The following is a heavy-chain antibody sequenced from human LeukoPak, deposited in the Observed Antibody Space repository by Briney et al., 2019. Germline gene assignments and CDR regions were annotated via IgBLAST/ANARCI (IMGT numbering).Heavy chain of an antibody. D-gene: IGHD6-19*01. J-gene: IGHJ4*02. V-gene: IGHV3-30*18. CDR1: GFIFSNYA. CDR2: ISSDGSNK. Sequence: PGGSLRLSCAASGFIFSNYAMHWVRQAPGKGLEWVAVISSDGSNKYFADSVKGRFTISRDNSKTALYLQMNSLRVEDTAVYYCAKAHTTGWYYFDYWGQGTLGTVSS. CDR3: AKAHTTGWYYFDY.